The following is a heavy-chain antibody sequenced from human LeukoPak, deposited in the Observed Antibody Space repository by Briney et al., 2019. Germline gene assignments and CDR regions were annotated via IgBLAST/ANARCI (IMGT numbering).Heavy chain of an antibody. CDR2: IWYDGSKT. Sequence: GGSLRLSCAASGFIFSDYGMHWVRQAPGKGLEWVAVIWYDGSKTYYVDSVKGRFSISRDNSKNTLYLQMSSLKVEDTAIYYCARDPATVTSCFDCWGQGTLVTVSS. J-gene: IGHJ4*02. D-gene: IGHD4-17*01. CDR3: ARDPATVTSCFDC. V-gene: IGHV3-33*01. CDR1: GFIFSDYG.